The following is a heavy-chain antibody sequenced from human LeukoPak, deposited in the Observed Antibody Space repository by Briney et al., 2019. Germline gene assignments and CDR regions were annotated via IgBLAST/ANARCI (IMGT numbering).Heavy chain of an antibody. D-gene: IGHD2-21*01. V-gene: IGHV3-23*01. CDR3: ANQFIYSGIRSDD. Sequence: GGSLRLSCVASGFIFQNYGLSWVRQAPGKGLEWVSTISDSGLSTWYADSVKGRFTISRDNSKDTLYLQMDTLRADDSAMYFCANQFIYSGIRSDDWGQGTPVIVSS. CDR2: ISDSGLST. CDR1: GFIFQNYG. J-gene: IGHJ4*02.